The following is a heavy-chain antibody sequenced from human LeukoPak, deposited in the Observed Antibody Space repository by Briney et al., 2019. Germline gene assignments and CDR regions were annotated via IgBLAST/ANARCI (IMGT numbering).Heavy chain of an antibody. V-gene: IGHV4-59*01. D-gene: IGHD2-15*01. CDR1: GASISNYY. CDR3: ASGGYCSSGSCYPNWFDP. CDR2: IYYSGST. J-gene: IGHJ5*02. Sequence: SETLSLTCSVSGASISNYYWSWIRQPPGKGLEWIGYIYYSGSTNYNPSLKSRVTISVDTSKNQFSLNLSSVTAADTAVYYCASGGYCSSGSCYPNWFDPWGQGTLVTVSS.